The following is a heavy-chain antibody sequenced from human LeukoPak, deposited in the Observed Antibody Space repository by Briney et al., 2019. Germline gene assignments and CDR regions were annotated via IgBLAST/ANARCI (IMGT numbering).Heavy chain of an antibody. D-gene: IGHD6-19*01. J-gene: IGHJ5*02. CDR1: GYTFTSYD. CDR2: MNPNSGNT. CDR3: ARVGYSSGWYVGNWFDP. Sequence: ASVKVSCKASGYTFTSYDINWVRQATGQGLEWMGWMNPNSGNTGYAQKFQGRVTITRNTSISTAYMELSSLRSEDTAVYYCARVGYSSGWYVGNWFDPWGQGTLVTVSS. V-gene: IGHV1-8*03.